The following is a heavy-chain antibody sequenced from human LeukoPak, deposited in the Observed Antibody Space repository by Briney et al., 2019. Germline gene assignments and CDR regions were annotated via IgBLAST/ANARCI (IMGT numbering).Heavy chain of an antibody. CDR2: IIPIFGTA. J-gene: IGHJ4*02. V-gene: IGHV1-69*05. Sequence: ASVKVSCKASGGTFSSYAISWVRQAPGQGLEWMGGIIPIFGTANYAQKFQGRVTITTDESTSTAYMELSSLRSEDTAVYYCAVGWLIKRSQFDYWGQGILVTVSS. CDR3: AVGWLIKRSQFDY. D-gene: IGHD6-19*01. CDR1: GGTFSSYA.